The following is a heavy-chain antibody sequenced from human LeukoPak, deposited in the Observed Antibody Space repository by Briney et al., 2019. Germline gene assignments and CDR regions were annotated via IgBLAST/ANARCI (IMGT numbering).Heavy chain of an antibody. J-gene: IGHJ6*03. V-gene: IGHV3-15*01. CDR3: ITECPIDFRGSFFDYYYYLDG. D-gene: IGHD3-3*01. Sequence: GGSLRLSCAASGFTLSNAWMNWVRQIPGKGLEWVGHIKSKTDGETTDYAAPVKGRFIISRDDSENTLYLQMNSLKIEDAPVYCCITECPIDFRGSFFDYYYYLDGWGTGTTVTVSS. CDR2: IKSKTDGETT. CDR1: GFTLSNAW.